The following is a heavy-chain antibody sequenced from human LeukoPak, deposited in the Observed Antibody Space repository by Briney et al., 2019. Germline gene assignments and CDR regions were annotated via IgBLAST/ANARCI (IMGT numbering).Heavy chain of an antibody. D-gene: IGHD2-15*01. CDR2: IIPILRLA. CDR3: ARVPQGGSNPNWFDP. CDR1: GDTFSDYA. V-gene: IGHV1-69*04. J-gene: IGHJ5*02. Sequence: SVKVSCKASGDTFSDYAISWVRQAPGPGLEWMGRIIPILRLANYAQKFQGRVTITADKSTSTVYMELSSPRSEDTAVYYCARVPQGGSNPNWFDPWGQGTLVTVSS.